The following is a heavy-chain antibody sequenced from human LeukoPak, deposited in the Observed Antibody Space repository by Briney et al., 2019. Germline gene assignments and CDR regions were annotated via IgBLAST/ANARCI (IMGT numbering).Heavy chain of an antibody. V-gene: IGHV3-33*06. CDR3: AKAVAATGHYYFGMDV. CDR2: IWFDGSNK. D-gene: IGHD6-19*01. Sequence: GGSLRLSCTASGFTFSSYGMHWVRQAPGKGLEWVAVIWFDGSNKYYADSVKGRLTISRDNSKSTLYLQMNSLRAEDTAVYYCAKAVAATGHYYFGMDVWGQGATVTASS. J-gene: IGHJ6*02. CDR1: GFTFSSYG.